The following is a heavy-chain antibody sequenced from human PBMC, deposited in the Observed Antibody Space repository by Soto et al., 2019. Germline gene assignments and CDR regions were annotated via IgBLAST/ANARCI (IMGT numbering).Heavy chain of an antibody. CDR2: INPSGGST. CDR3: ARVIAGYYYGMDV. J-gene: IGHJ6*02. Sequence: ASVKVSCKASGYTFTSYYMHWVRQAPGQGLEWMGIINPSGGSTSYAQKFQGRVTMTGDTSTSTVYMELSSLRSEDTAVYYCARVIAGYYYGMDVWGQGTTVTVSS. CDR1: GYTFTSYY. V-gene: IGHV1-46*01. D-gene: IGHD6-13*01.